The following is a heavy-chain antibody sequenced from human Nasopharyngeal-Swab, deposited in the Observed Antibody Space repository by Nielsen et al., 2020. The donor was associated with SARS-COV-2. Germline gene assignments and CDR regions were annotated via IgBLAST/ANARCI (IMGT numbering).Heavy chain of an antibody. D-gene: IGHD6-13*01. V-gene: IGHV3-7*04. CDR2: IKQDGSEK. Sequence: GESLKISCAASGCTFSSYWMSWVRKATGKGLEWVANIKQDGSEKYYVDSVKGRFTISRDNAKNSLYLQMNSLRAEDTAVYYCARDGRQQLRPEGLFDPWGQGTLVTVSS. CDR1: GCTFSSYW. CDR3: ARDGRQQLRPEGLFDP. J-gene: IGHJ5*02.